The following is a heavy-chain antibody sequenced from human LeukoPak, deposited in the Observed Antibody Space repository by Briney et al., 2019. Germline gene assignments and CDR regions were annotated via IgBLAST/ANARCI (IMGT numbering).Heavy chain of an antibody. CDR3: ARLKGYSSAWYPSYYFDY. Sequence: SETLSLTCTVSGGPISSSYWSWIRQPPGRGLEWIRFIYYTGSTNYNPSLKSRVTISVDTSKNQFSLRLSSVTAADTAVYYCARLKGYSSAWYPSYYFDYWGQGTLVTVSS. J-gene: IGHJ4*02. V-gene: IGHV4-59*08. CDR2: IYYTGST. CDR1: GGPISSSY. D-gene: IGHD6-19*01.